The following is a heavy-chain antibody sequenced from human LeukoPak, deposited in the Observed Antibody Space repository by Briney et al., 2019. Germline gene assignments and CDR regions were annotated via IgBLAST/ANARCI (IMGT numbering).Heavy chain of an antibody. V-gene: IGHV4-38-2*01. CDR2: IYHSGNA. Sequence: PPETLSLTCAVSGYSISSGYYRGWIRQPPGKGLEWIGSIYHSGNAYYNPSLKSRIAISVDTSNNQFSLILTSVTAADTAVYYCARGVNYYFDYWGQGTLVTVSS. CDR1: GYSISSGYY. CDR3: ARGVNYYFDY. J-gene: IGHJ4*02. D-gene: IGHD2-21*01.